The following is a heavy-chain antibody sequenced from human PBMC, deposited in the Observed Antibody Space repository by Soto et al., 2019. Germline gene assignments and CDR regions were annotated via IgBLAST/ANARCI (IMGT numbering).Heavy chain of an antibody. CDR1: GDSVSSNSAA. CDR2: TYYRSKWYN. J-gene: IGHJ4*02. CDR3: ARGLIVPELSGWGSYFDY. Sequence: SQTLSLTCAISGDSVSSNSAAWNWIRQSPSRGLEWLGRTYYRSKWYNDYAVSVKSRITINPDTSKNQFSLQLNSVTPEDTAVYYCARGLIVPELSGWGSYFDYWGQGTLVTVSS. V-gene: IGHV6-1*01. D-gene: IGHD6-19*01.